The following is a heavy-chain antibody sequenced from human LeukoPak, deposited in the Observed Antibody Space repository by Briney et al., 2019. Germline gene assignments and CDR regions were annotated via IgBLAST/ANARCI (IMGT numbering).Heavy chain of an antibody. J-gene: IGHJ4*02. CDR1: GFTFSTYG. CDR2: ISGSGINT. V-gene: IGHV3-23*01. D-gene: IGHD3-10*01. CDR3: AKDLGVWFGPDDY. Sequence: GGTLRLSCAASGFTFSTYGMSWVRQAPGKGLEWVSTISGSGINTYYADSVKGRFTISRDNSKNTLYLQMNSLRAEDTAVYYCAKDLGVWFGPDDYWGQGTLVTVSS.